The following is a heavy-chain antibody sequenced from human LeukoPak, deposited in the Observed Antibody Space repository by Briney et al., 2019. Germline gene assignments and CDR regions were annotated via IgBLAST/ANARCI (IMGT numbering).Heavy chain of an antibody. CDR3: ARGRFDAFDI. Sequence: GGSLRLSCAASGFTFSSYAMSWVRQAPGKGLEWVSAFSGSGGDTYYADSVKGRFTISRDNAKNSLYLQMNSLRAEDTAVYYCARGRFDAFDIWGQGTMVTVSS. CDR1: GFTFSSYA. CDR2: FSGSGGDT. V-gene: IGHV3-23*01. D-gene: IGHD3-3*01. J-gene: IGHJ3*02.